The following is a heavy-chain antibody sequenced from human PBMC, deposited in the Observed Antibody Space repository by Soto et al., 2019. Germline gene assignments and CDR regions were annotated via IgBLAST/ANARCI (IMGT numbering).Heavy chain of an antibody. V-gene: IGHV1-2*02. CDR2: INPNSGGT. CDR1: GYTFTGYY. Sequence: QVQLVQSGAEVKKPGASVKVSCKASGYTFTGYYMHWVRQAPGQGLEWMGWINPNSGGTNYAQKFQGRVAMTTDTAISTAYMELTRLISDDTAVYYCARQLAYCGGDCYTEPIDYWGQGTLVTVSS. D-gene: IGHD2-21*02. J-gene: IGHJ4*02. CDR3: ARQLAYCGGDCYTEPIDY.